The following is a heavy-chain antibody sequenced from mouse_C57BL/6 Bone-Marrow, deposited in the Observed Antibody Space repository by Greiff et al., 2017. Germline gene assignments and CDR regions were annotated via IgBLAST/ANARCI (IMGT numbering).Heavy chain of an antibody. Sequence: QVQLQQPGAELVKPGASVKLSCKASGYTFTSYWMHWVKQRPGQGLEWIGMIHPNSGSTNYNEKFKSKATLTVDQSSSTAYMQLSSLTSEDSAVYYCAVYYDYYAMDYWGQGTSVTVSS. J-gene: IGHJ4*01. CDR1: GYTFTSYW. D-gene: IGHD2-1*01. CDR2: IHPNSGST. V-gene: IGHV1-64*01. CDR3: AVYYDYYAMDY.